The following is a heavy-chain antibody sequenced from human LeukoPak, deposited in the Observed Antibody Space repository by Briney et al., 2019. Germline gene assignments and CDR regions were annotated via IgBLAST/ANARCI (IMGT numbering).Heavy chain of an antibody. V-gene: IGHV3-30-3*01. CDR3: VRDAGGY. J-gene: IGHJ4*02. D-gene: IGHD1-14*01. CDR2: ISSDGSKK. Sequence: GRSLRLSCVASGFTLRTYAMHWVRQAPGKGLEWVAVISSDGSKKFYSDSVKGRFTNSRDNSKNTLYLQMNSLRTEDTGVYFCVRDAGGYWGQGTLVTVSS. CDR1: GFTLRTYA.